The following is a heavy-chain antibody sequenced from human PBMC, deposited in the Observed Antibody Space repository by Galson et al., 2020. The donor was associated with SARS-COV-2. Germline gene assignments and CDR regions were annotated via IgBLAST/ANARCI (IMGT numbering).Heavy chain of an antibody. CDR3: ATFSPVVSYWFDP. CDR2: FDPEDGET. V-gene: IGHV1-24*01. D-gene: IGHD2-21*01. Sequence: ASVKVSCKVSGYTITELSMHWVRQAPGKGLEWMGGFDPEDGETIYAQKFQGRVTMTEDTSTDTAYMELSSLRSEDTAVYYCATFSPVVSYWFDPWGQGTLVTVSS. CDR1: GYTITELS. J-gene: IGHJ5*02.